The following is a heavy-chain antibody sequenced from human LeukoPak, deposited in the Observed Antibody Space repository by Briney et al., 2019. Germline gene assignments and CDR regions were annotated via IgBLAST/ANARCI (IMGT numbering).Heavy chain of an antibody. D-gene: IGHD5-18*01. J-gene: IGHJ4*02. V-gene: IGHV3-74*01. CDR3: ATGHSYGYDY. CDR2: VKGDGGTT. CDR1: GLTFSDFW. Sequence: GSLRHSCPPPGLTFSDFWMHWVRQPPGKGLVWVALVKGDGGTTIYADSVKGRFTISRDNAKNTLYLQMNSLRADDSGVYYCATGHSYGYDYWGQGVLVTVSS.